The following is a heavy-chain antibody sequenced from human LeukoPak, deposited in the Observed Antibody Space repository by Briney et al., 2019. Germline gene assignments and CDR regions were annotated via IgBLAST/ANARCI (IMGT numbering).Heavy chain of an antibody. D-gene: IGHD3-3*02. CDR3: AKIRPPAYDI. CDR1: GFTFSSYS. V-gene: IGHV3-23*01. CDR2: ISGRDSST. Sequence: GGSLRLSCAASGFTFSSYSMNWVRQAPGKGLEWVSAISGRDSSTYYADSVKGRFAISRDNSKNTLYLQMNSLRAEDTAVYYCAKIRPPAYDIWGQGTMVTVSS. J-gene: IGHJ3*02.